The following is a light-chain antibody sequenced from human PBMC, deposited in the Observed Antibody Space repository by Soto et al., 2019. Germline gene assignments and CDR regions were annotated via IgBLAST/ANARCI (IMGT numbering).Light chain of an antibody. CDR3: QQYNNWPLWT. J-gene: IGKJ1*01. Sequence: EIVLTQSPATLSVSPGESVTLSCRASQTIYEKLAWYQQKPGQTPRLVIYDTSIRATGTPARFSGSGSGTEFTLTISSLQSEDFAVYYCQQYNNWPLWTFGQGTKVDIK. V-gene: IGKV3-15*01. CDR1: QTIYEK. CDR2: DTS.